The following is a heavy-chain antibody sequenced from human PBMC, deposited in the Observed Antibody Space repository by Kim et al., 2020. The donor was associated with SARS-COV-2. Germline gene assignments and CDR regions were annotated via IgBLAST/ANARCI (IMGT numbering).Heavy chain of an antibody. J-gene: IGHJ6*02. Sequence: NPSRQSRVPISLDTSKTQFSLKLTSVTAADTAVYYCARDGKRDYYYYGMDVWRQGTTVTVSS. CDR3: ARDGKRDYYYYGMDV. V-gene: IGHV4-59*01.